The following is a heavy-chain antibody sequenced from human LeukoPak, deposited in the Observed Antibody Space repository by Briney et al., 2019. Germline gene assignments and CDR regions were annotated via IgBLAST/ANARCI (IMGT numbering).Heavy chain of an antibody. CDR1: GYTFTGYY. CDR3: ARYPVTMAVAGGGFDY. V-gene: IGHV1-2*06. CDR2: INPNSGGT. J-gene: IGHJ4*02. D-gene: IGHD6-19*01. Sequence: ASVTVSCTASGYTFTGYYMHWVRQAPGQGLEWMGRINPNSGGTNYAQKFQGRVTMTRDTSISTAYMELSRLRSDDTAVYYCARYPVTMAVAGGGFDYWGQGTLVTVSS.